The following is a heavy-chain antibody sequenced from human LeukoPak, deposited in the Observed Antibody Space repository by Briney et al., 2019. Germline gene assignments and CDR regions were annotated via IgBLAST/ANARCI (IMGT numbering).Heavy chain of an antibody. CDR1: GFTFSSYA. V-gene: IGHV3-23*01. CDR3: ARDPAEWDSSSPT. CDR2: ISGSGGST. D-gene: IGHD6-6*01. Sequence: GGSLRLSCAASGFTFSSYAMSWVRQAPGKGLEWVSAISGSGGSTYYADSVKGRFTISRDNAKNSLYLQMNSLRAEDTAVYYCARDPAEWDSSSPTWGKGTTVTVSS. J-gene: IGHJ6*04.